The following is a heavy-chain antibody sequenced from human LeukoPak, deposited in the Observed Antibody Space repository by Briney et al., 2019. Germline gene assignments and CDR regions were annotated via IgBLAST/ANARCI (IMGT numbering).Heavy chain of an antibody. CDR1: GDSGPSNSAA. J-gene: IGHJ4*02. CDR2: TYYRFKWSN. V-gene: IGHV6-1*01. Sequence: SQTLSLTCAIPGDSGPSNSAAWNWIRQAPPKGLDWLGRTYYRFKWSNDYAVSLKSRITITPDTSRSQFSLMLNFVPPETTPGFYCPRGVYARGFDSWGQGTLVTVSS. CDR3: PRGVYARGFDS. D-gene: IGHD2-2*01.